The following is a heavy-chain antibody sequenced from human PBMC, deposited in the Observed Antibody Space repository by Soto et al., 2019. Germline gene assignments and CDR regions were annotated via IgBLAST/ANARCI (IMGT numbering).Heavy chain of an antibody. CDR2: ISGGGGHT. D-gene: IGHD3-22*01. CDR3: AKGLLMIVRKVIIPPQLYYGMDV. CDR1: GFIFSDYA. Sequence: EVQLLESGGGLVQPGGSLRLSCAGSGFIFSDYAMSWVRQAPGKGLEWVSAISGGGGHTYYADSVKGRFTISRDNSKNTLYLQMSSVRAEDTAVYYCAKGLLMIVRKVIIPPQLYYGMDVWGQGTTLTVSS. J-gene: IGHJ6*02. V-gene: IGHV3-23*01.